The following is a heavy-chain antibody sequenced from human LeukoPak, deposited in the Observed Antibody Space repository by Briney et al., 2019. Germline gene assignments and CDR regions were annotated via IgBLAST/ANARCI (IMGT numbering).Heavy chain of an antibody. CDR3: ARDQDYYDSSGYFSGWFDP. Sequence: SETLSLTCTVSGGSISSYYWSWIRQPPGKGLEWIGYIYYSGSTNYNPSLKSRVTISADTSKNQFSLKLSSVTAADTAVYYCARDQDYYDSSGYFSGWFDPWGQGTLVTVSS. V-gene: IGHV4-59*01. J-gene: IGHJ5*02. D-gene: IGHD3-22*01. CDR1: GGSISSYY. CDR2: IYYSGST.